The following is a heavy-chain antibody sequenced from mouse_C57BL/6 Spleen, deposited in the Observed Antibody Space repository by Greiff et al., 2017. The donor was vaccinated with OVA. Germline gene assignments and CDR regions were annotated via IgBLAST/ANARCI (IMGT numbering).Heavy chain of an antibody. J-gene: IGHJ2*01. Sequence: EVQVVESGPGLVKPSQSLSLTCSVTGYSITSGYYWNWIRQFPGNKLEWMGYISYDGSNNYNPSLKNRISITRDTSKNQFFLKLNSVTTEDTATYYCARDQYGSSLDYWGQGTTLTASS. V-gene: IGHV3-6*01. D-gene: IGHD1-1*01. CDR3: ARDQYGSSLDY. CDR2: ISYDGSN. CDR1: GYSITSGYY.